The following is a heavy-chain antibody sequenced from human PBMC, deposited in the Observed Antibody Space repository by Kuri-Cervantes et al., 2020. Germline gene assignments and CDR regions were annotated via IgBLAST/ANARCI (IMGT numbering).Heavy chain of an antibody. J-gene: IGHJ4*02. CDR1: GFTFSSYA. CDR3: ARGEGSGSYIAFDY. CDR2: ISGSGGST. D-gene: IGHD1-26*01. Sequence: GGSLRLSCAASGFTFSSYAMSWVRQAPGKGLEWVSAISGSGGSTYYADSVKGRFTISRDNSKNTLYLQMNSLRAEDTAVYYCARGEGSGSYIAFDYWGQGTLVTVSS. V-gene: IGHV3-23*01.